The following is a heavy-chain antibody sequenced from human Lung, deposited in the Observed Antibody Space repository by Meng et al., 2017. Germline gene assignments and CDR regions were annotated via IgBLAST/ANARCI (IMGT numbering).Heavy chain of an antibody. CDR2: IYNSGST. V-gene: IGHV4-30-4*01. J-gene: IGHJ2*01. CDR1: GGSISSSNYY. CDR3: ARGQKGYFDL. Sequence: PLQASPPELVKPSQTLSLSGTVSGGSISSSNYYWSWTRQPPGKGLEWSGHIYNSGSTYYNPSLKSRITISVDTSKNQFSLKLSSVTAADTAVYYCARGQKGYFDLWGRGTLVTVSS.